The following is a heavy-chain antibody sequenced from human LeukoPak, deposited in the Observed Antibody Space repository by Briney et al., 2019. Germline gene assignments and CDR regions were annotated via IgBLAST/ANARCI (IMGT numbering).Heavy chain of an antibody. CDR1: GFTFSSYA. CDR2: ISGSGGST. V-gene: IGHV3-23*01. J-gene: IGHJ5*02. D-gene: IGHD3-3*01. Sequence: GGSLRLSCAASGFTFSSYAMSWVRQAPGKGLEWVSAISGSGGSTYYADSVKGRFTISRDNSKNTLYLQMNSLRAEDTAVYYFAKNSRRYYDFSSVFYISCSPWGQGTLVTVPS. CDR3: AKNSRRYYDFSSVFYISCSP.